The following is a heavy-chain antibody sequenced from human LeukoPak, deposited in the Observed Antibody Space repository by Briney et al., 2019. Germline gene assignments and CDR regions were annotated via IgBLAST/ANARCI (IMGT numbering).Heavy chain of an antibody. D-gene: IGHD2-15*01. CDR3: AKDIDTLGTNAFDM. J-gene: IGHJ3*02. CDR2: ISGDGAKT. V-gene: IGHV3-43*02. Sequence: GGSLRLTCAASGFTFDDYAMHWVRQAPGKGLEWVSLISGDGAKTYYADSVRGRFTISRDNIKNSLFLQMNSLRTEDTALYYCAKDIDTLGTNAFDMWGQGTMVTVSS. CDR1: GFTFDDYA.